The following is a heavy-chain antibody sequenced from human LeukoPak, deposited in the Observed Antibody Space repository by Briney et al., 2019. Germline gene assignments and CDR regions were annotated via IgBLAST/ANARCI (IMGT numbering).Heavy chain of an antibody. CDR2: IKQDGSES. CDR1: GFTFDTYW. CDR3: ARDKQVGATYLDY. V-gene: IGHV3-7*01. D-gene: IGHD1-26*01. J-gene: IGHJ4*02. Sequence: GGSLRLSCAASGFTFDTYWMSWVRQAPGKGLEWVANIKQDGSESYYVESVKGRFTISRDNAKNSLFLQMNSLSTEDTAVYHCARDKQVGATYLDYWGQGALVTVPS.